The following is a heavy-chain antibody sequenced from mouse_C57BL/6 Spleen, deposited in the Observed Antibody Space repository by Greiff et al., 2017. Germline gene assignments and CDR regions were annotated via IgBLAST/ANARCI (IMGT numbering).Heavy chain of an antibody. D-gene: IGHD2-2*01. CDR2: IHPNSGST. CDR1: GYTFTSYW. Sequence: QVQLQQPGAELVKPGASVKLSCKASGYTFTSYWMHWVKQRPGQGLEWIGMIHPNSGSTNYNEKFKSKATLTVDKSSSPAYMQLSSLTSEDSAVYYCARWLPPYAMDYWGQGTSVTVAS. J-gene: IGHJ4*01. CDR3: ARWLPPYAMDY. V-gene: IGHV1-64*01.